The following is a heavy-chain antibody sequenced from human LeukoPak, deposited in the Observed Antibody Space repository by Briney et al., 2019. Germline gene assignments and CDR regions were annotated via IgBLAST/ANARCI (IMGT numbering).Heavy chain of an antibody. CDR2: IGVAANT. CDR3: ARGVPYDSWSGPHYSDY. V-gene: IGHV3-13*01. D-gene: IGHD3-3*01. CDR1: GFTFSNYD. J-gene: IGHJ4*02. Sequence: GGSLRLSCAASGFTFSNYDIHWVRQATGKGLEWVSAIGVAANTFYSGSVKGRFTISRENAKNSLYLLMTSLRAEDTAMYYCARGVPYDSWSGPHYSDYWGQGTLVTVSS.